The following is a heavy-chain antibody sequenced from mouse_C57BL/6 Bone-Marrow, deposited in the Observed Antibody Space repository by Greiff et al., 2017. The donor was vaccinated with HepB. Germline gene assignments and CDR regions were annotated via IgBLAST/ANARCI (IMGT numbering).Heavy chain of an antibody. D-gene: IGHD2-10*02. CDR2: IYIGNGYT. CDR1: GYTFTSYG. V-gene: IGHV1-58*01. CDR3: ARSDSPSYWYFDV. J-gene: IGHJ1*03. Sequence: EVKLEESGAELVRPGSSVKMSCKTSGYTFTSYGINWVKQRPGQGLEWIGYIYIGNGYTEYNEKFKGKATLTSDTSSSTAYMQLSILTSEDSAIYFCARSDSPSYWYFDVWGTGTTVTVSS.